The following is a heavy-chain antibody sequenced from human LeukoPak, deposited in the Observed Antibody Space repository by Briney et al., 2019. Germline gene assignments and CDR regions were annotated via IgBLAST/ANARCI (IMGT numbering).Heavy chain of an antibody. J-gene: IGHJ5*02. CDR2: IRYDGSNK. CDR1: GFTFSSYG. V-gene: IGHV3-30*02. CDR3: AKCAVPAALSWFDP. D-gene: IGHD2-2*01. Sequence: GGSLRLSCAASGFTFSSYGMHWVRQAPGKGLEWVAFIRYDGSNKYYADSVKGRFTISRDNSKTTLYLQMNSLRAEDTAVYYCAKCAVPAALSWFDPWGQGTLVTVSS.